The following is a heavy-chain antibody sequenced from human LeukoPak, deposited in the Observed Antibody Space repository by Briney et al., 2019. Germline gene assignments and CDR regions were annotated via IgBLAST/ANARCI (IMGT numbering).Heavy chain of an antibody. J-gene: IGHJ5*01. Sequence: SETLSLTCSVSGASISSGSNYCGWIRQPPGKTLEWIGSIYSSGSAYYNPSLKSRVIIIIATPKTHFSLTLSTVTAADTDMYYCARAVLATKSEHWFDSWGQGTLVTVSS. D-gene: IGHD2-8*01. V-gene: IGHV4-39*07. CDR1: GASISSGSNY. CDR2: IYSSGSA. CDR3: ARAVLATKSEHWFDS.